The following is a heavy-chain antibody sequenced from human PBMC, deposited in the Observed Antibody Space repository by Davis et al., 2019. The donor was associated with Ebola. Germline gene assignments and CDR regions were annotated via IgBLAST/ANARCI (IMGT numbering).Heavy chain of an antibody. D-gene: IGHD1-26*01. CDR1: EYTLTELS. J-gene: IGHJ4*02. CDR2: FDPEDGER. V-gene: IGHV1-24*01. Sequence: ASVKVSCKVSEYTLTELSIHWVRQAPGKGLEWMGRFDPEDGERIYAQKFQGRVTMTDDTSTDTAYMKRTSLRSEDTAVYYCAMGGRAGGFDYWGQGTLVTVSS. CDR3: AMGGRAGGFDY.